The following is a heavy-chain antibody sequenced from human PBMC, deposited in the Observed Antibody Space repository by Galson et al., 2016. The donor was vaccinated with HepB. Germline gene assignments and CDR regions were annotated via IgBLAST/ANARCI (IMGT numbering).Heavy chain of an antibody. CDR3: ARADDLLSGYEYYYYCGMDV. CDR1: GYTFTSYA. D-gene: IGHD3-3*01. V-gene: IGHV1-3*01. CDR2: INAVNGNT. J-gene: IGHJ6*02. Sequence: VSCKASGYTFTSYAIHWVRQAPGQRLGWMGWINAVNGNTKYSQKFQDRVTITRDTSATTAYMELSSLRSEDTAVYYCARADDLLSGYEYYYYCGMDVWGQGTTVTVSS.